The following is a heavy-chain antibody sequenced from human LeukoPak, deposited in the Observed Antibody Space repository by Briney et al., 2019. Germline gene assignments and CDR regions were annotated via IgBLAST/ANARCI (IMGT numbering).Heavy chain of an antibody. CDR3: ARERITIFGVVIPNLAFDY. CDR1: GYTFTGYY. Sequence: GASVKVSCKASGYTFTGYYMHWVRQAPGQGLEWMGRINPNSGGTDYAQKFQGRVTMTRDTSISTAYMELSRLRSDDTAVYYCARERITIFGVVIPNLAFDYWGQGTLVTVSS. D-gene: IGHD3-3*01. CDR2: INPNSGGT. V-gene: IGHV1-2*06. J-gene: IGHJ4*02.